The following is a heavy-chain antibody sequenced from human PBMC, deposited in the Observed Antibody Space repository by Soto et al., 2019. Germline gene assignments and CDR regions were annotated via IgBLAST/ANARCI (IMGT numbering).Heavy chain of an antibody. D-gene: IGHD2-2*01. CDR2: ISSNGGST. CDR1: GFTFSSYA. V-gene: IGHV3-64D*06. J-gene: IGHJ6*02. Sequence: GGSLRLSCSASGFTFSSYAMHWVRQAPGKGLEYVSAISSNGGSTYYADSVKGRFTISSDNSKNTLYLQMSSLRAEDTAVYYCALYCSTTSCYLGGLDVWGQGTTVTVSS. CDR3: ALYCSTTSCYLGGLDV.